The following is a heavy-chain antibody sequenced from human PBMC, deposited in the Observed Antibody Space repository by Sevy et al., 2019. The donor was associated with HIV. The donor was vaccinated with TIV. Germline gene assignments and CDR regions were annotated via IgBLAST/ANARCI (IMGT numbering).Heavy chain of an antibody. D-gene: IGHD3-22*01. Sequence: GGSLRLSCAASGLTFSSYAMHWVRQAPGKGLESVAVISYDGNIRYYGDSVKGRFTISRDDSKNTLYLQMNILRAEDTAVYYCARDLGCESSGYLPFFDPRGQGTLVTVSS. CDR3: ARDLGCESSGYLPFFDP. CDR2: ISYDGNIR. V-gene: IGHV3-30-3*01. J-gene: IGHJ5*02. CDR1: GLTFSSYA.